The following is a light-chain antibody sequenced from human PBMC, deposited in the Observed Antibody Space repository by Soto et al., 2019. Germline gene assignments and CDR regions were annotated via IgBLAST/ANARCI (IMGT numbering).Light chain of an antibody. Sequence: QSALTQPPSVSGSPGQSVTISCTGTSSDVGSYNRLSWYQQPPSTAPKLIMYEVNTRPSGVPDRFSGSKSSSTASLTISGLQAEDEADYYCSLYISGSTYVFGTGTKLTVL. J-gene: IGLJ1*01. CDR3: SLYISGSTYV. V-gene: IGLV2-18*01. CDR2: EVN. CDR1: SSDVGSYNR.